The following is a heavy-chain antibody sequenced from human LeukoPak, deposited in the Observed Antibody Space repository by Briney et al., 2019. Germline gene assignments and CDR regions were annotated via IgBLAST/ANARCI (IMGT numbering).Heavy chain of an antibody. D-gene: IGHD2-2*02. CDR1: GYTFTNFG. Sequence: ASVKVSCKASGYTFTNFGLRWVRQAPGQGLAWMGWISPYNGNTNYAEKFQGRVTMTTDTSTSTAYIELRSRRSDDTALYYCARDRRYCSSTTCYNIDYYYGMDVWGQGTPVTVSS. CDR3: ARDRRYCSSTTCYNIDYYYGMDV. CDR2: ISPYNGNT. J-gene: IGHJ6*01. V-gene: IGHV1-18*01.